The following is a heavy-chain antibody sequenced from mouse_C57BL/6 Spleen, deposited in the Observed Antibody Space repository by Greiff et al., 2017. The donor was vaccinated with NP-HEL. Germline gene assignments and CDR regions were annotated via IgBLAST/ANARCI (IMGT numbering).Heavy chain of an antibody. J-gene: IGHJ1*03. CDR3: AGSNYAGGYYAMDYWYFDV. V-gene: IGHV1-69*01. D-gene: IGHD2-5*01. CDR2: IDPSDSYT. Sequence: QVQLQQPGAELVMPGASVKLSCKASGYTFTSYWMHWVKQRPGQGLEWIGEIDPSDSYTNYNQKFKGKSTLTVDKSSSTAYMQLSSLTSEDSAVYYCAGSNYAGGYYAMDYWYFDVWGTGTTVTVSS. CDR1: GYTFTSYW.